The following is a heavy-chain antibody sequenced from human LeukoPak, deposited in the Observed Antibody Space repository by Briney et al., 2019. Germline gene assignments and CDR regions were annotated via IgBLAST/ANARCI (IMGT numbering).Heavy chain of an antibody. CDR1: EYSFTSYW. D-gene: IGHD3-9*01. Sequence: GESLKISCKGSEYSFTSYWIGWVRQMTGKGLDWTGISYPGDSDTRYSPSFQGQVTISADKSISTAYLQWSSLEASDTSLYYCARRYYDILTGWPYYFDYWGQGTLVTVSS. V-gene: IGHV5-51*01. J-gene: IGHJ4*02. CDR3: ARRYYDILTGWPYYFDY. CDR2: SYPGDSDT.